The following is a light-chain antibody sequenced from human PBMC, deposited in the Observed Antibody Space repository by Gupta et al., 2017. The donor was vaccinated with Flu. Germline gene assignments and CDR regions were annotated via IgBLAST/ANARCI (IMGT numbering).Light chain of an antibody. Sequence: SYDLSQAPPVSVSPGQTASITCSGNNLEDKYVCWYQQKPGQSPVLIIYQNNLRPSGIPERFSGSNSGDTATLTISGTQTIDDADYYCQAWDTNSVVFGGGTKLTVL. V-gene: IGLV3-1*01. J-gene: IGLJ2*01. CDR2: QNN. CDR3: QAWDTNSVV. CDR1: NLEDKY.